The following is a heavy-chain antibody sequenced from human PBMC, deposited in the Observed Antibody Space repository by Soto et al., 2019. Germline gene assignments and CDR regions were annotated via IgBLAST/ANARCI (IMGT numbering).Heavy chain of an antibody. Sequence: QVQLRESGPGLVKPSQTLSLTCSVSGGSISSGGFHWSWIRQHPGKGLEWIGNIYDSGSTYYNPPPTCQITISVATTKNQFSLKLRSLTAADTAIYFCARRMPRFPTVRLYFDSLGQGTLITVSS. CDR1: GGSISSGGFH. V-gene: IGHV4-31*01. D-gene: IGHD2-2*01. CDR3: ARRMPRFPTVRLYFDS. J-gene: IGHJ4*02. CDR2: IYDSGST.